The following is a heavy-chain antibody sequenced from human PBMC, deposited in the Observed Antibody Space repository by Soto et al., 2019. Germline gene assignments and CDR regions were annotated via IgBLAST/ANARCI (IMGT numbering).Heavy chain of an antibody. Sequence: ASVKVSCKASGYSFTDSYMHWVRQAPGQGLEWMGWINPNSGGTTYAQNFQGWVTMTRDTSISTAYMELSRLRSDDTAIYYCAKGKFYDSTGYYLDYWGQGTLVTVSS. V-gene: IGHV1-2*04. J-gene: IGHJ4*02. D-gene: IGHD3-22*01. CDR3: AKGKFYDSTGYYLDY. CDR1: GYSFTDSY. CDR2: INPNSGGT.